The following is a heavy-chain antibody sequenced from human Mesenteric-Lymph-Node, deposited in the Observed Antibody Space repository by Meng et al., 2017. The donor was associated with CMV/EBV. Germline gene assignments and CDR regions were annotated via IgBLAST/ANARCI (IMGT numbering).Heavy chain of an antibody. CDR1: GGYLSCYY. D-gene: IGHD4-23*01. CDR3: ARHQRWLKSEGGFNY. J-gene: IGHJ4*02. CDR2: INHSGST. V-gene: IGHV4-34*01. Sequence: GQLQQWGAGLLKPSETLSLTCAVYGGYLSCYYGSWIRQPPGKGLEWIGEINHSGSTNYNPSLKSRVTISVDTSKNQFSLKLSSVTAADTAVYYCARHQRWLKSEGGFNYWGQGTLVTVSS.